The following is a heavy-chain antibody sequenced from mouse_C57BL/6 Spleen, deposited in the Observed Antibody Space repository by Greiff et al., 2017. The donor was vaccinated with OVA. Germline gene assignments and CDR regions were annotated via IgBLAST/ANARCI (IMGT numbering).Heavy chain of an antibody. J-gene: IGHJ4*01. D-gene: IGHD1-1*01. CDR2: IHPNSGST. CDR3: AREGKLRNYAMDY. CDR1: GYTFTGYW. Sequence: VQLQQPGAELVKPGASVKLSCKASGYTFTGYWMHWVKQRPGQGLEWIGMIHPNSGSTNYNEKFKSKATLTVDKSSSTAYMQLRSLTSEDSAVYYCAREGKLRNYAMDYWGQGTSVTVSS. V-gene: IGHV1-64*01.